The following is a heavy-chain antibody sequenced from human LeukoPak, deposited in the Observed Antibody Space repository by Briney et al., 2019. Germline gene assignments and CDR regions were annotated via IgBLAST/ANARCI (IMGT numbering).Heavy chain of an antibody. CDR2: IWYDGSNK. CDR3: ASCFVWRDYYYYGMDV. D-gene: IGHD3-16*01. CDR1: GFTFSSYG. V-gene: IGHV3-33*01. J-gene: IGHJ6*02. Sequence: GGSLRLSCAASGFTFSSYGMHWVRQAPGKGLEWVAVIWYDGSNKYYADSVKGRFTISRDNSKNTLYLQMNSLRAEDTAVYYCASCFVWRDYYYYGMDVWGQGTTVTVSS.